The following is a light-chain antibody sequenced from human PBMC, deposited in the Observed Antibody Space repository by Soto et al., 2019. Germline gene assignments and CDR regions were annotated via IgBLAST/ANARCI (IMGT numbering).Light chain of an antibody. CDR3: QQYHSWPT. CDR1: QSVSTN. J-gene: IGKJ5*01. Sequence: EIVMTQSPATLSVSPGERATLSCRASQSVSTNLAWYQQNPGQAPRLLISGASTRATAVPARFSGSGSGTEFTLNISSLQSEDFALYYCQQYHSWPTFGQGTRLEI. CDR2: GAS. V-gene: IGKV3-15*01.